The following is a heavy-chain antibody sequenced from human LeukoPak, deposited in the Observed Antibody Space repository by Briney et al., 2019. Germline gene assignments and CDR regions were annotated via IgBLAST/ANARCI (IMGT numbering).Heavy chain of an antibody. CDR3: ARDLPSKTGDLPLGRDAFDI. D-gene: IGHD7-27*01. V-gene: IGHV1-24*01. Sequence: GASVKVSCKVSGYTLTELSMHWVRQAPGKGLEWMGGFDPEDGETIYAQKLQGRVTMTTDTSTSTAYMELRSLRSDDTAVYYCARDLPSKTGDLPLGRDAFDIWGQGTMVTVSS. CDR1: GYTLTELS. J-gene: IGHJ3*02. CDR2: FDPEDGET.